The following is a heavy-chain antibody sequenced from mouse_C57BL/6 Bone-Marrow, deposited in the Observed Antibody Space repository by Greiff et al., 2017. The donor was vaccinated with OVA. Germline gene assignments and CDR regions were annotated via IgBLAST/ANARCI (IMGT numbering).Heavy chain of an antibody. J-gene: IGHJ1*03. CDR2: IDPETGGT. CDR3: TGDYYWYFDV. CDR1: GYTFTDYE. Sequence: VQLQQSGAELVRPGASVTLSCKASGYTFTDYEMHWVKQTPVHGLEWIGAIDPETGGTAYNQKFKGKAILTADKSSSTAYMELRSLTSEDSAVHYCTGDYYWYFDVWGTGTTVTVSS. V-gene: IGHV1-15*01. D-gene: IGHD2-4*01.